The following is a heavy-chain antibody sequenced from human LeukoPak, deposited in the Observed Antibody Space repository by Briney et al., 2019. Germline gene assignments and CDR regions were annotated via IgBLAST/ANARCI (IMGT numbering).Heavy chain of an antibody. J-gene: IGHJ4*02. CDR3: ARESYYDFWSGYYTAIYYFDY. V-gene: IGHV7-4-1*02. Sequence: GASVKVSCKASGYTFSDYYIHWVRQAPGQGLEWMGWINTNTGNPTYAQGFTGRFVFSLDTSVSTAYLQISSLKAEDTAVYYCARESYYDFWSGYYTAIYYFDYWGQGTLVTVSS. D-gene: IGHD3-3*01. CDR1: GYTFSDYY. CDR2: INTNTGNP.